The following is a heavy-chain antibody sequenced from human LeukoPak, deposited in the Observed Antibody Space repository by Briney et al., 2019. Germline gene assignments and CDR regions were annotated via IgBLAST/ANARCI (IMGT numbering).Heavy chain of an antibody. D-gene: IGHD3-22*01. V-gene: IGHV3-30*02. J-gene: IGHJ4*02. Sequence: GGSLRLSCAASGFTFSSYAIHWVRQAPGKGLEWVAYIWYDGSNKYYANSVKGRFTISRDNSKRTVYLQMNSLRVEDTAVYYCAKGSYSDASGFDYLGQGALVTVSS. CDR1: GFTFSSYA. CDR2: IWYDGSNK. CDR3: AKGSYSDASGFDY.